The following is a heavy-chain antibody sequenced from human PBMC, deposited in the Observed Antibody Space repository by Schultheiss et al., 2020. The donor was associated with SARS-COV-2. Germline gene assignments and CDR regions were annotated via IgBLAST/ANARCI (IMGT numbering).Heavy chain of an antibody. CDR2: IGTGGDT. CDR1: GFTFSSYG. D-gene: IGHD4-11*01. Sequence: GGSLRLSCAASGFTFSSYGMHWVRRAPGKGPEWVSAIGTGGDTYYADSVMGRFTISRDNAKKSLYLQMNSLRAEDTAVYYCARTTVTTAWYYYGMDVWGQGTTVTVSS. CDR3: ARTTVTTAWYYYGMDV. J-gene: IGHJ6*02. V-gene: IGHV3-47*02.